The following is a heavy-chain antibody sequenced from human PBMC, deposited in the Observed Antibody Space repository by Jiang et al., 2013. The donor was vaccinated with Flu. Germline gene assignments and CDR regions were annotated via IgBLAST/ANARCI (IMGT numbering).Heavy chain of an antibody. CDR2: ISGSGGST. Sequence: VQLLESGGGLVQPGGSLKLSCAASGFTFNNYDMNWVRQALGKGLEWVSAISGSGGSTFYAGSVTGRFTTSRDNSKNTLYLQMNSLRAEDTAVYFCAKDLKGSNDWRAYFDYWGQGTLVTVSS. J-gene: IGHJ4*02. CDR1: GFTFNNYD. CDR3: AKDLKGSNDWRAYFDY. V-gene: IGHV3-23*01. D-gene: IGHD1-1*01.